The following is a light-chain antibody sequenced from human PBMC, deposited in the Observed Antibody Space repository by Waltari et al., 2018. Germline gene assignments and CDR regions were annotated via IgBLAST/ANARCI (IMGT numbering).Light chain of an antibody. CDR2: QDN. Sequence: SYDLTQSPSVSVSAGPPASITFSRDHLGGNYASWYQQKPGQSPLLVIYQDNKRPSGIPERFSGSNSGNTATLTISGTQNMDEADYYCQAWDISTVVFGGGTRLTV. J-gene: IGLJ2*01. CDR3: QAWDISTVV. CDR1: HLGGNY. V-gene: IGLV3-1*01.